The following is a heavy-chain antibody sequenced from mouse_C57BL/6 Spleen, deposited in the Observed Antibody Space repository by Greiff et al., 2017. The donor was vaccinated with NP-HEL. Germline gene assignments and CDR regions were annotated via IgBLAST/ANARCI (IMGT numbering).Heavy chain of an antibody. Sequence: VQLVESGAELVRPGTSVKVSCKASGYAFTNYLIEWVKQRPGQGLEWIGVINPGSGGTNYNEKFKGKATLTADKSSSTAYMQLSSLTSEDSAVYFCARRSYAMDYWGQGTSVTVSS. V-gene: IGHV1-54*01. CDR1: GYAFTNYL. J-gene: IGHJ4*01. CDR2: INPGSGGT. CDR3: ARRSYAMDY.